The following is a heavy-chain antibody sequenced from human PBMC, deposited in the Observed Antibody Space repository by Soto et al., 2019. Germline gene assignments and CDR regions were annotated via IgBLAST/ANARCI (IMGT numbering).Heavy chain of an antibody. CDR1: GGSISSGDYY. CDR3: ARVSPYCSGGSCYADAFDI. Sequence: SETLSLTCTVSGGSISSGDYYWGWIRQPPGKGLEWIGYIYYSGSTYYNPSLKSRVTISVDTSKNQFSLKLSSVTAADTAVYYCARVSPYCSGGSCYADAFDIWGQGTMVTVS. V-gene: IGHV4-30-4*01. CDR2: IYYSGST. J-gene: IGHJ3*02. D-gene: IGHD2-15*01.